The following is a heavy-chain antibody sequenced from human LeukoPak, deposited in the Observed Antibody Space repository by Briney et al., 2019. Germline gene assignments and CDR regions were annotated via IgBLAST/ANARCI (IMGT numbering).Heavy chain of an antibody. V-gene: IGHV4-59*08. CDR1: GGSISSYY. D-gene: IGHD3-16*02. CDR3: ARLRTTPYDYVWGSYRYYFDY. Sequence: SETLSLTCTVSGGSISSYYWSWIRQPPGKGLEWIGYIDYSGSTNYNPSLKSRVTISVDTSKNQFSLKLSSVTAADTAVYYCARLRTTPYDYVWGSYRYYFDYWGQGTLVTVSS. J-gene: IGHJ4*02. CDR2: IDYSGST.